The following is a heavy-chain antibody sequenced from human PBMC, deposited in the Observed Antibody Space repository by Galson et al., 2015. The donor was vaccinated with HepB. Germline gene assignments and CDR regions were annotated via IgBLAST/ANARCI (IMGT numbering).Heavy chain of an antibody. D-gene: IGHD3-16*02. CDR1: GFTFSNYA. J-gene: IGHJ5*02. CDR3: VTDRTRGGVIANLFEA. V-gene: IGHV3-33*01. CDR2: IWYDGSKD. Sequence: SLRLSCAVSGFTFSNYAMHWVRQAPGKGLEWVAMIWYDGSKDYHADSVKGRFTISRDNSRNTLNLQMNSLRAEDTAVYFCVTDRTRGGVIANLFEAWGQGTLVTVSS.